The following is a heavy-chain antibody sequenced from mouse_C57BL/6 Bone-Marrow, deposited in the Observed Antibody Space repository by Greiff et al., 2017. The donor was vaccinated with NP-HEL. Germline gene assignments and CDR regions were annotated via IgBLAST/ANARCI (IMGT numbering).Heavy chain of an antibody. Sequence: VQLQQSGAELVRPGASVKLSCTASGFNIKDDYMHWVKQRPEQGLEWIGWIDPENGDTEYASKFQGKATITADTSSNTAYLQLSSLTSEDTAVYYCTTAPYYYSSSSYYFDYWGQGTTLTVSS. D-gene: IGHD1-1*01. CDR3: TTAPYYYSSSSYYFDY. CDR2: IDPENGDT. V-gene: IGHV14-4*01. J-gene: IGHJ2*01. CDR1: GFNIKDDY.